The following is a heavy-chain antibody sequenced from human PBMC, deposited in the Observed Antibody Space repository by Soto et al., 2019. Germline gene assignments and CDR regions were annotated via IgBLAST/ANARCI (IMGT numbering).Heavy chain of an antibody. CDR3: ARVGYCSGGSCSPHYGMDV. CDR2: INHSGST. J-gene: IGHJ6*02. CDR1: GGSFSGYY. V-gene: IGHV4-34*01. Sequence: SETLSLTCAVYGGSFSGYYWSWIRQPPGKGLEWIGEINHSGSTNYNPSLKSRVTISVDTSKNQFSLKLSSVTAADTAVYYCARVGYCSGGSCSPHYGMDVWGQGTTVTVSS. D-gene: IGHD2-15*01.